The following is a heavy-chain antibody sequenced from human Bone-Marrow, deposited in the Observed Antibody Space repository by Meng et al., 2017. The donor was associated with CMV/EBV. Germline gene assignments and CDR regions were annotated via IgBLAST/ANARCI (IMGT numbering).Heavy chain of an antibody. V-gene: IGHV1-18*01. CDR3: ARLREYCSSTSCYFDWFDP. CDR2: ISAYNGNT. J-gene: IGHJ5*02. D-gene: IGHD2-2*01. Sequence: ASVKVSCKASGYTFTSYDINWVRQATGQGLEWMGWISAYNGNTNYAQKLQGRVTMTTDTSTSTAYMELRSLRSDDTAVYYCARLREYCSSTSCYFDWFDPWGQGTLVTVSS. CDR1: GYTFTSYD.